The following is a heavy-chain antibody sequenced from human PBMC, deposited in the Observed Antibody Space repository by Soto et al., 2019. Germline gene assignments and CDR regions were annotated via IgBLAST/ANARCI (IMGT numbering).Heavy chain of an antibody. V-gene: IGHV3-23*01. D-gene: IGHD6-19*01. CDR3: AKDATRTDGWYYFDY. CDR1: GFTFSILA. Sequence: GGSLRLSCAASGFTFSILAMGWVRQAPGKGLEWVSVIDYTGGTTYYTDSVKGRFTISRDNSKKMLYLQMNSLRAEDTAVYYCAKDATRTDGWYYFDYWGQGALVTVSS. CDR2: IDYTGGTT. J-gene: IGHJ4*02.